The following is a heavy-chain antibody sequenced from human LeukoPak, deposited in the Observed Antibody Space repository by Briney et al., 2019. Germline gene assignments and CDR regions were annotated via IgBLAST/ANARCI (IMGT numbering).Heavy chain of an antibody. CDR3: ARGGLDQAGEWFDP. J-gene: IGHJ5*02. Sequence: PSETLSLTCTVSGGSISSYYWSRIRQPAGKGLEWIGRIYTSGSTNYNPSLKSRVTMSVDTSKNQFSLKLSSVTAADTAVYYCARGGLDQAGEWFDPWGQGTLVTVSS. CDR2: IYTSGST. CDR1: GGSISSYY. D-gene: IGHD3/OR15-3a*01. V-gene: IGHV4-4*07.